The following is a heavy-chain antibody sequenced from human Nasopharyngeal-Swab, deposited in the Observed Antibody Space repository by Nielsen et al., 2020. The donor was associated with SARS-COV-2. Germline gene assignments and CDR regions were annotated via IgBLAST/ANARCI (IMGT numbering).Heavy chain of an antibody. CDR2: ISYDGSNK. V-gene: IGHV3-30*03. CDR3: AREFSVGSGWCIDI. J-gene: IGHJ3*02. D-gene: IGHD6-19*01. Sequence: WIRQPPGKGLEWVAVISYDGSNKYYADSVKGRFTISRDNSKNTLYLQMNSLRAEDTAVYYCAREFSVGSGWCIDIWGQGTMVTVSS.